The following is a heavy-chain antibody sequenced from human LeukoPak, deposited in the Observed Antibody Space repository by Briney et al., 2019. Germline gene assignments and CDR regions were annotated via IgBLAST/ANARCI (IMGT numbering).Heavy chain of an antibody. V-gene: IGHV4-61*08. CDR2: IYYSGST. Sequence: PSETLSLTCTVSGGSISTSGYYWGWIRQPPGKGLEWIGYIYYSGSTNYNPSLKSRVTISVDTSKNQFSLKLSSVTAADTAVYYCARDIRAMVNWGQGTLVTVSS. CDR3: ARDIRAMVN. D-gene: IGHD5-18*01. CDR1: GGSISTSGYY. J-gene: IGHJ4*02.